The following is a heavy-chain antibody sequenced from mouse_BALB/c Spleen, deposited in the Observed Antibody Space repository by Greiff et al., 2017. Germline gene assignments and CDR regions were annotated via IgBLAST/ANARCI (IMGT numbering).Heavy chain of an antibody. CDR1: GFSLTGYG. D-gene: IGHD1-2*01. CDR3: ARDRGMRLGAMDY. Sequence: QVQLKESGPGLVAPSQSLSITCTVSGFSLTGYGVNWVRQPPGKGLEWLGMIWGDGSTDYNSALTSRLSISKDNSKSQVFLKMNSLQTDDTARYYCARDRGMRLGAMDYWGQGTSVTDSS. CDR2: IWGDGST. J-gene: IGHJ4*01. V-gene: IGHV2-6-7*01.